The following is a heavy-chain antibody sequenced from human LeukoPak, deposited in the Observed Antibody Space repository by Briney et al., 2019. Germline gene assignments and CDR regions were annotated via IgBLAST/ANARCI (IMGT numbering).Heavy chain of an antibody. CDR2: INPSGGST. J-gene: IGHJ6*02. D-gene: IGHD3-9*01. V-gene: IGHV1-46*01. Sequence: ASVKVSCKASGYTFTSYYMHWVRQAPGQGLEWMGIINPSGGSTSYAQKFQGRVTMTRGTSTSTVYMELSSLRSEDTAVYYCARDERYFDWFRNTYYYYGMDVWGQGTTVTVSS. CDR1: GYTFTSYY. CDR3: ARDERYFDWFRNTYYYYGMDV.